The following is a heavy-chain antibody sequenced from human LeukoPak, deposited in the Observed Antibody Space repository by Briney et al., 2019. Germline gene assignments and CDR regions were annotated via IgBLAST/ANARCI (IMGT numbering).Heavy chain of an antibody. CDR3: AKRGVVIRAVIIVGFHKEAYYFDY. Sequence: ASVKVSCKASGYTFTSYDINWVRQATGQGLEWMGWMNPNSGNTGYAQKFQGRVTMTRNTSISTAYMELSSLRSEDTAVYYCAKRGVVIRAVIIVGFHKEAYYFDYWGQGALVTVSS. J-gene: IGHJ4*02. CDR2: MNPNSGNT. V-gene: IGHV1-8*01. CDR1: GYTFTSYD. D-gene: IGHD3-10*01.